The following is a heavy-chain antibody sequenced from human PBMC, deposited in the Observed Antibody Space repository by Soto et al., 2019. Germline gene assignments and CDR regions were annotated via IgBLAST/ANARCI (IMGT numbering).Heavy chain of an antibody. CDR2: INPNSGDT. D-gene: IGHD6-19*01. J-gene: IGHJ4*02. V-gene: IGHV1-2*04. CDR1: GYTFTDYY. Sequence: ASVKVSCKASGYTFTDYYMHWVRQAPGQGLEWMGWINPNSGDTNYEQKFQGWVTMTRDTSISTAYMELSRLRSDDTAVYYCATSPPSISVAGETEYYFDYWGQVTLVAFSS. CDR3: ATSPPSISVAGETEYYFDY.